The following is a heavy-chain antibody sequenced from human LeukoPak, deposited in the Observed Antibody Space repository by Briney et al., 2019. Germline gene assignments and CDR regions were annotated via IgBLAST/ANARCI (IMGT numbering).Heavy chain of an antibody. V-gene: IGHV1-69*13. CDR2: IIPIFGTA. Sequence: ASVKVSCKASGGTFRSYAISWVRQAPGQGREWMGGIIPIFGTAKYAQKFQGRVTITADESTSTAYMELSSLRSEDTAVYYCARGGDVLRYFDWLLYLDYWGQGTLVTVSS. CDR3: ARGGDVLRYFDWLLYLDY. D-gene: IGHD3-9*01. J-gene: IGHJ4*02. CDR1: GGTFRSYA.